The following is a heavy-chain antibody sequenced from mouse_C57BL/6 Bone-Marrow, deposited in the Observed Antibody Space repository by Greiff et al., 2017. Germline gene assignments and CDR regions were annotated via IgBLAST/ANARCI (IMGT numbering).Heavy chain of an antibody. D-gene: IGHD1-1*01. CDR1: GYTFTDYE. J-gene: IGHJ3*01. CDR3: TGYYGSSYGFAY. CDR2: IDPETGGT. Sequence: VQLQQSGAELVRPGASVTLSCKASGYTFTDYEMHWVQQTPVHGLEWIGAIDPETGGTAYNQKFKGKAILTADKSSSTAYMELRSLTSEDSAVYYCTGYYGSSYGFAYWGQGTLVTVSA. V-gene: IGHV1-15*01.